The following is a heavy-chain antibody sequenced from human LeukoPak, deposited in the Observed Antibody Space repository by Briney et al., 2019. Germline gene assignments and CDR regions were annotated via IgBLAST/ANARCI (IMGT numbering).Heavy chain of an antibody. V-gene: IGHV3-66*01. CDR2: IYSGGST. CDR1: GFTVSSNY. J-gene: IGHJ3*02. D-gene: IGHD3-10*01. CDR3: ARDTLTGNGAFDI. Sequence: GGSLRLSCAASGFTVSSNYMSWVRQAPGKGLEWASVIYSGGSTYYADSVKGRFTISRDNSKNTLYLQMNSLRAEDTAVYYCARDTLTGNGAFDIWGQGTMVTVSS.